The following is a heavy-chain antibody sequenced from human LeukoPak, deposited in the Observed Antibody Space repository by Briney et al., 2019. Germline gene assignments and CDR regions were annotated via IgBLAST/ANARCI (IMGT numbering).Heavy chain of an antibody. D-gene: IGHD1-26*01. V-gene: IGHV3-23*01. J-gene: IGHJ6*03. CDR1: GLPFSTYA. CDR2: ITGSGGGT. CDR3: TKNRGAGAHYYYHMNV. Sequence: GGSLRLSCAASGLPFSTYAMTWVRQTPGKGLEWVSTITGSGGGTLYADSVKGRFTISRDNSKTTLYLHLNSLRGEDTAIYYCTKNRGAGAHYYYHMNVWGKGTTVTVSS.